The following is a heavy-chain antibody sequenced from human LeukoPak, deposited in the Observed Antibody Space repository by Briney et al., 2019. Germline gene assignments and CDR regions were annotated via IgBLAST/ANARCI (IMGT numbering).Heavy chain of an antibody. CDR1: GYSISNGYY. CDR3: ARVAAEIGVEPAAIGFGWLRRDYYYMDV. D-gene: IGHD2-2*02. Sequence: SETLSLTCTVSGYSISNGYYWGWIRQPPGKGLEWIGRTYHSGDTDYNPSLKSRVTISVDTSKNQFSLKLSSVTAADTAVYYCARVAAEIGVEPAAIGFGWLRRDYYYMDVWGKGTTVTISS. CDR2: TYHSGDT. J-gene: IGHJ6*03. V-gene: IGHV4-38-2*02.